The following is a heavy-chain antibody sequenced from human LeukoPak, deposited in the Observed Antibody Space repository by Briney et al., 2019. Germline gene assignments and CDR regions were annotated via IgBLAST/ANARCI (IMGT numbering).Heavy chain of an antibody. J-gene: IGHJ3*02. CDR1: GFTFSSYE. Sequence: GGSLRLSCAASGFTFSSYEMNWVRQAPGKGLEWVAVISYDGSNKYYADSVKGRFTISRDNSKNTLYLQMNSLRAEDTAVYYCARDRLFAIYSKGSHDAFDIWDQGTMVTVSS. V-gene: IGHV3-30-3*01. D-gene: IGHD3-3*01. CDR3: ARDRLFAIYSKGSHDAFDI. CDR2: ISYDGSNK.